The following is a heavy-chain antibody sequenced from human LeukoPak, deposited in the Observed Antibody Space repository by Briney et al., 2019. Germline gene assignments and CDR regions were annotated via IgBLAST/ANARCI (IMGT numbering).Heavy chain of an antibody. Sequence: ASVKVSCKVSGYTLTELSMHWVRQAPGKGLEWMGCFDPEDGETIYAQKFQGRVTMTEDTSTATAYMELSSLRSEDTAVYYCETGGKAHSIHTYYFDYWGQGTLVTVSS. V-gene: IGHV1-24*01. CDR2: FDPEDGET. CDR3: ETGGKAHSIHTYYFDY. J-gene: IGHJ4*02. D-gene: IGHD3-3*02. CDR1: GYTLTELS.